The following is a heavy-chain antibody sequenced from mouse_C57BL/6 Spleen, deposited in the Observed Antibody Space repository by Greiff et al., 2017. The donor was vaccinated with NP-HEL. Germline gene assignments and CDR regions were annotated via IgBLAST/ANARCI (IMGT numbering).Heavy chain of an antibody. J-gene: IGHJ2*01. D-gene: IGHD3-2*02. Sequence: VQLQQSGAELARPGASVKMSCKASGYTFTSYTMHWVKQRPGQGLEWIGYINPSSGYTKYNQKFKDKATLTADKSSSTAYMQLSSLTSEDSAVYDCATSDSAGYDVDYWGQGTTLTVAS. CDR3: ATSDSAGYDVDY. CDR1: GYTFTSYT. V-gene: IGHV1-4*01. CDR2: INPSSGYT.